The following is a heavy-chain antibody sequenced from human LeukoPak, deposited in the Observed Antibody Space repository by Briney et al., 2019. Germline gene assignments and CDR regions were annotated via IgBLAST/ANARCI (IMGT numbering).Heavy chain of an antibody. V-gene: IGHV3-23*01. CDR1: GFTFSSYA. Sequence: GGSLRLSCAASGFTFSSYAMSWVRQAPGKGLEWVSAISDSGGSTYYAGSVKGRFTISRDNSKNTLYLQMNSLRAEDTAVYYCAKTKAHSSSWYYFDYWGQGTLVTVSS. J-gene: IGHJ4*02. CDR3: AKTKAHSSSWYYFDY. CDR2: ISDSGGST. D-gene: IGHD6-13*01.